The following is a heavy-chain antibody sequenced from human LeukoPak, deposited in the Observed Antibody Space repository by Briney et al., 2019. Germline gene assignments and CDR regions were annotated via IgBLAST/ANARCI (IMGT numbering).Heavy chain of an antibody. Sequence: ASVRVSCKASGYTFTGYYMHWVRQAPGQGLEWMGWINPNSGGTNYAQKFQGRVTMTRDTSISTAYMELSRLRSDDTAVYYCARDGGYGDYGWDWGQGTLVTVSS. CDR3: ARDGGYGDYGWD. V-gene: IGHV1-2*02. D-gene: IGHD4-17*01. CDR1: GYTFTGYY. J-gene: IGHJ4*02. CDR2: INPNSGGT.